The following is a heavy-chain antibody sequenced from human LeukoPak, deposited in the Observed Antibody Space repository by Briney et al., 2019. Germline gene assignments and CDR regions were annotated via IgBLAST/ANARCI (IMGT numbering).Heavy chain of an antibody. D-gene: IGHD1-26*01. CDR3: ARRPAEYSGSYFTDAFDI. CDR1: GGSFSGYY. V-gene: IGHV4-34*01. CDR2: INHSGST. J-gene: IGHJ3*02. Sequence: PSETLSLTCAVYGGSFSGYYWSWIRQPPGKGLEWIGEINHSGSTNYNPSLKSRVTISVDTSKNQFSLKLSSVTAADTAVYYCARRPAEYSGSYFTDAFDIWGQGTMVTVSS.